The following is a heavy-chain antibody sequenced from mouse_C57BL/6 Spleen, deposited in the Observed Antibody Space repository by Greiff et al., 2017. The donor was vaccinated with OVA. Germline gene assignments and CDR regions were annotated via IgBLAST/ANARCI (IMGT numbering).Heavy chain of an antibody. J-gene: IGHJ3*01. D-gene: IGHD4-1*01. CDR3: ARKGTGTWAY. V-gene: IGHV1-61*01. Sequence: QVQLQQPGAELVRPGSSVKLSCKASGYTFTSYWMDWVKQRPGQGLEWIGNIYPSDSETHYNQKFKDKATLTVDKSSSTAYMQLSSLTSEDSAVYYCARKGTGTWAYWGQGTLVTVSA. CDR2: IYPSDSET. CDR1: GYTFTSYW.